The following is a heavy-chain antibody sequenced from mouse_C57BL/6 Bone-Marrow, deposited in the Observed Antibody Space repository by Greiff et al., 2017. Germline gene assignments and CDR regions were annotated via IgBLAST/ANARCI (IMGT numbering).Heavy chain of an antibody. CDR1: GYAFTNYL. D-gene: IGHD1-1*01. Sequence: QVQLQQSGAELVRPGTSVKVSCKASGYAFTNYLIEWVKQRPGQGLEWIGVINPGSGGTNYNEKFKGKATLTADKSSSTAYMQLSSLTSEDSAVYFCAREGGDGSSRAYFDYWGQGTTLTVSS. J-gene: IGHJ2*01. CDR3: AREGGDGSSRAYFDY. V-gene: IGHV1-54*01. CDR2: INPGSGGT.